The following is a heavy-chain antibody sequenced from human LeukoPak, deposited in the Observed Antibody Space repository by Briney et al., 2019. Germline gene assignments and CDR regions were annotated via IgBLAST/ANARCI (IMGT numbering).Heavy chain of an antibody. D-gene: IGHD3-3*01. J-gene: IGHJ5*02. CDR2: IWYDGNNK. CDR1: GFTFSSYG. Sequence: PGGSLRLSCAASGFTFSSYGMHWVRQAPGKGLEWVAVIWYDGNNKYYADSVKGRFTISRDNSKNTLYLQMNSLRAEDTAVYYCAKDCSRFLEWSEGWFDPWGQGTLVTVSS. V-gene: IGHV3-33*06. CDR3: AKDCSRFLEWSEGWFDP.